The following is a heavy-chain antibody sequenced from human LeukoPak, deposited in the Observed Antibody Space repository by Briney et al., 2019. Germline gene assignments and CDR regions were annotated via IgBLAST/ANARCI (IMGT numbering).Heavy chain of an antibody. V-gene: IGHV4-34*01. CDR2: INHSGNT. CDR3: ARGKYDSNGYYLDY. Sequence: PSETLSLICAVYGGSFSGYYWSWIRQPPGKGLEWTGEINHSGNTNYNPSLKSRVTISQDTSKNQFSLKLSSVTAADTAVYYCARGKYDSNGYYLDYWGQGTLVTVSS. J-gene: IGHJ4*02. CDR1: GGSFSGYY. D-gene: IGHD3-22*01.